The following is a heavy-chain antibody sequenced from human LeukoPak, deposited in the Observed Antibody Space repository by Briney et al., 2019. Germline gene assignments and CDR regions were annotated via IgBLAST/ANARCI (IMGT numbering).Heavy chain of an antibody. D-gene: IGHD6-13*01. CDR1: GGSFSGYY. J-gene: IGHJ4*02. Sequence: PSETLSLTCAVNGGSFSGYYWSWIRQPPGKGLEWIGEINHSGSTNYNPSLKSRVTISVDTSKNQFSLKLSSVTAADTAVYYCARYSAAAASYFDYWGQGTLVTASS. CDR3: ARYSAAAASYFDY. V-gene: IGHV4-34*01. CDR2: INHSGST.